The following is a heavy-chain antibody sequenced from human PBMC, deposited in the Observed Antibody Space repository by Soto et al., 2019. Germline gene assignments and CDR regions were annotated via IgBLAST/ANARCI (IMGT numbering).Heavy chain of an antibody. D-gene: IGHD1-1*01. J-gene: IGHJ6*02. Sequence: QVQLQESGPGLVKPSQTLSLTCTVSGGSISSGGYYWSWIRQHPGKGLEWIGYISYSGSTYYNPSLKSRVTMSVDTSKNQFSLKLSSVTAADTAVYYCASDPGGGYYYYGMDVWGQGTTVTVSS. CDR1: GGSISSGGYY. CDR2: ISYSGST. CDR3: ASDPGGGYYYYGMDV. V-gene: IGHV4-31*03.